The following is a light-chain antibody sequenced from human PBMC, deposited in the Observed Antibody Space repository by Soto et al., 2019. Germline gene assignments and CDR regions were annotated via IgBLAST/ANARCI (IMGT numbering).Light chain of an antibody. Sequence: DAVMTQSPLSLPVTLGQPASISCRSSRSLVYSDGNAYLNWFQQRPSQSPRRLIYKASNRDSVVPDRFSGSGSGTDFTLQINRVEAEDVGVYYCMQCTHWPPTFGRGTRVEI. CDR3: MQCTHWPPT. V-gene: IGKV2-30*01. J-gene: IGKJ1*01. CDR2: KAS. CDR1: RSLVYSDGNAY.